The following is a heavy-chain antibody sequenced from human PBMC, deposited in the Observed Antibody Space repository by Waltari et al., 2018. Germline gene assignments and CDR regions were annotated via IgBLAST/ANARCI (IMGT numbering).Heavy chain of an antibody. CDR2: ISSSSSYI. V-gene: IGHV3-21*01. Sequence: EVQLVESGGGLVKPGVSLRLSCAASGFTFGYYSMNWVRQAPGKGLEWVSSISSSSSYIYYTDSVKGRFTISRDNAKNSLYLQMNSLRAEDTAVYYCANTYYYGSGSYPEADYWGQGTLVTVSS. D-gene: IGHD3-10*01. CDR3: ANTYYYGSGSYPEADY. CDR1: GFTFGYYS. J-gene: IGHJ4*02.